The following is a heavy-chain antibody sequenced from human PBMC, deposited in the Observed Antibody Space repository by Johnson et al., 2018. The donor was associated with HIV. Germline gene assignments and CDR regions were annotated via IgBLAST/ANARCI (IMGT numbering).Heavy chain of an antibody. D-gene: IGHD4-23*01. Sequence: VQLVESGGGLVQPGGSLRLSCAASGFTFSSYDMHWVRQATGKGLEWVSAIGTAGDTYYPGSVKGRFTISRENAKNSLYLQMNSLRAGDTAVYYCVREIQSYGGNFGGAFDIWGQGTMVTVSS. J-gene: IGHJ3*02. V-gene: IGHV3-13*01. CDR1: GFTFSSYD. CDR2: IGTAGDT. CDR3: VREIQSYGGNFGGAFDI.